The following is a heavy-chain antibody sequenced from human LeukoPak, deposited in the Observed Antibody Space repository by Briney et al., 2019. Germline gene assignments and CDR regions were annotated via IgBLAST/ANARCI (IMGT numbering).Heavy chain of an antibody. CDR3: ARGRSRSVCGGGSCHYFYYGMDV. J-gene: IGHJ6*02. CDR1: GGSFSGYY. D-gene: IGHD2-15*01. V-gene: IGHV4-34*01. CDR2: INHSGST. Sequence: PSETLSLTCAVYGGSFSGYYWSWIRQPPGKGLEWIGEINHSGSTNYNPSLKSRVTISVGTSKNQFSLKLTSATAADTAVYYCARGRSRSVCGGGSCHYFYYGMDVWGQGTTVTVSS.